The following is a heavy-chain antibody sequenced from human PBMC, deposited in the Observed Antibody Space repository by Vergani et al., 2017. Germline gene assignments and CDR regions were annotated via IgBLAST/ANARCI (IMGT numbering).Heavy chain of an antibody. CDR1: GGSMSGYY. J-gene: IGHJ5*02. V-gene: IGHV4-59*01. D-gene: IGHD3-10*01. CDR3: GRVADFYGLGSRLLDL. CDR2: MYHSRST. Sequence: QVRLQESGPGLVKPSESLSLTCSVSGGSMSGYYWSWIRQPPGKELEWIGYMYHSRSTNYNPSLETRVTISGDTSKNQFSMKLKSVTAADTAVYYCGRVADFYGLGSRLLDLWGQGILVTVSS.